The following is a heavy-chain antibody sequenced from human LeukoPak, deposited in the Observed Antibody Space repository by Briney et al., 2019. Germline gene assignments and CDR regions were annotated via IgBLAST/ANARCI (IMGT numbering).Heavy chain of an antibody. CDR2: INPSGGST. J-gene: IGHJ4*02. V-gene: IGHV1-46*01. D-gene: IGHD3-9*01. Sequence: ASVKVSCKASGYTFTSYYMHWVRQAPGQGLEWMGIINPSGGSTSYAQKFQGRVTMTRDTSTSTVYMELSSLRSEDTAAYYCARDRLTRSLTEDPEIDYWGQGTLVTVSS. CDR1: GYTFTSYY. CDR3: ARDRLTRSLTEDPEIDY.